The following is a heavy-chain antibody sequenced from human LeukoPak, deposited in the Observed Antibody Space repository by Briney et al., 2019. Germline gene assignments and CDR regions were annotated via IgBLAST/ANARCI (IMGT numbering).Heavy chain of an antibody. D-gene: IGHD4-17*01. CDR2: IYYSGST. CDR3: ARDTGSRRPPNWFDP. Sequence: SETLSLTCTVSGGSISSSSYYWGWIRQPPGKGLEWIGSIYYSGSTYYNPSLKSRVTISVDTSKNQFSLKLSSVTAADTAVYYCARDTGSRRPPNWFDPWGQGTLVTVSS. V-gene: IGHV4-39*07. CDR1: GGSISSSSYY. J-gene: IGHJ5*02.